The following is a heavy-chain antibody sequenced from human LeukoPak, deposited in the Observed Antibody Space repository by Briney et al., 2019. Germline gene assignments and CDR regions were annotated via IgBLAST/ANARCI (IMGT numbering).Heavy chain of an antibody. CDR2: IYNRGSNT. V-gene: IGHV4-59*01. J-gene: IGHJ3*02. Sequence: PSETLFLTCTVSGGSISSYYWSWIRQPPGKGLEWIGYIYNRGSNTNYNPSLKSRVTISVDMSKNQFSLKLRSVTAADTAVYFCARDRPGIAVAGDAFDIWGRGTMVTVSS. CDR1: GGSISSYY. CDR3: ARDRPGIAVAGDAFDI. D-gene: IGHD6-19*01.